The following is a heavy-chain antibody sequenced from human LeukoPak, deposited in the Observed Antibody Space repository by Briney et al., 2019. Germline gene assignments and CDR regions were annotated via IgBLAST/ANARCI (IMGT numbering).Heavy chain of an antibody. J-gene: IGHJ4*02. CDR3: ARPLPGGYVKP. CDR2: IYYSGST. Sequence: PSETLSLTCTVSGGSISSYYWSWIRQPPGKGLEWIGSIYYSGSTYYNPSLKSRVTISVDTSKNQFSLKLSSVTAADTAVYYCARPLPGGYVKPWGQGTLVTVSS. V-gene: IGHV4-59*05. D-gene: IGHD3-16*01. CDR1: GGSISSYY.